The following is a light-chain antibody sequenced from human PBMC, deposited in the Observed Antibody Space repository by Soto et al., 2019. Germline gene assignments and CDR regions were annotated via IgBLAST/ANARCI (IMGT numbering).Light chain of an antibody. CDR3: QDT. CDR1: QSVSSSY. Sequence: EIVLTQSPGTLSLSPGERATLSCRASQSVSSSYLAWYQQKPGQAPRLLIYGASSRATGIPDRFSGSGSGTDFTHTNSFPESEYLAVYYCQDTFGQGTKLEIK. J-gene: IGKJ2*01. CDR2: GAS. V-gene: IGKV3-20*01.